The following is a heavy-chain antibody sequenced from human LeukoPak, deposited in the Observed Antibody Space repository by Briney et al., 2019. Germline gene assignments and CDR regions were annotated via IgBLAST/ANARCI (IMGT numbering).Heavy chain of an antibody. CDR3: ARGLFSRDGYNFDY. V-gene: IGHV1-8*01. J-gene: IGHJ4*02. CDR1: GYTFTSYD. CDR2: MNPNSGNT. Sequence: ASVKVSCKASGYTFTSYDINWVRQATGQGLEWMGWMNPNSGNTGYAQKFQGRVTMARNTSISTAYMELSSLRSEDTAVYYCARGLFSRDGYNFDYWGQGTLVTVSS. D-gene: IGHD5-24*01.